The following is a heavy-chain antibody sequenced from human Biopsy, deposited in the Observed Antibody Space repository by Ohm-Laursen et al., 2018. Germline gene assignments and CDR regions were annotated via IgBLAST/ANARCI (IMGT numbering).Heavy chain of an antibody. Sequence: VSSVKVSCNPSGYTFTTYYIHWVRQAPGQGLEWMGIINPGGNSTAYTQNFQGRVTMTWDTSTTTVYMELSSLRSEDTAVYYCALASFDYWGQGTLVTVPS. CDR3: ALASFDY. J-gene: IGHJ4*02. CDR2: INPGGNST. CDR1: GYTFTTYY. V-gene: IGHV1-46*01.